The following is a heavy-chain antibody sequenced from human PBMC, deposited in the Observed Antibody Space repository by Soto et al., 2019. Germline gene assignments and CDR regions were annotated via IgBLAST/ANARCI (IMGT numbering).Heavy chain of an antibody. CDR1: SGCIDTTNW. Sequence: QVQLQESGPGLVKPSGTLSLTCAVSSGCIDTTNWWSWVRQPPGKGLEWIGEIFHSGNTYYNPSPASRVTISVESSKNRLSLNLRSVAAADTAVYYCARRTWGMDVWGQGTTVTVSS. J-gene: IGHJ6*02. CDR3: ARRTWGMDV. D-gene: IGHD2-8*01. V-gene: IGHV4-4*02. CDR2: IFHSGNT.